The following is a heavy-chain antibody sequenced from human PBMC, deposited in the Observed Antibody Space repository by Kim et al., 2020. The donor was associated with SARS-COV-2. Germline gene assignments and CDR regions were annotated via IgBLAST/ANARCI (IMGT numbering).Heavy chain of an antibody. CDR1: GYRFSSYW. Sequence: GESLKISCKGSGYRFSSYWIAWVRQMPGKGPECMGVIYPGDSESRYSPSFQGQVTISADKSINSVYLQWSSLKASDSAMYYCARQSPVGSLNYFDSWGQGTLVTVSS. CDR3: ARQSPVGSLNYFDS. V-gene: IGHV5-51*01. D-gene: IGHD1-26*01. CDR2: IYPGDSES. J-gene: IGHJ4*02.